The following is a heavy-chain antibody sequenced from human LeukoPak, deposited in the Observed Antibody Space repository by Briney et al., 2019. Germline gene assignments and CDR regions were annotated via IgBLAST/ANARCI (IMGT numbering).Heavy chain of an antibody. V-gene: IGHV3-33*06. CDR1: GFTFSSYG. D-gene: IGHD5-12*01. J-gene: IGHJ4*02. Sequence: GGSLRLSCAASGFTFSSYGMHWVRQAPGKGLEWVAVIWYDGSNKYYADSVKGRFTISRDNSKNTLYLQMNSLRAEDTAVYYCAKDQLRKRGSDYWGQGTLVTVSS. CDR2: IWYDGSNK. CDR3: AKDQLRKRGSDY.